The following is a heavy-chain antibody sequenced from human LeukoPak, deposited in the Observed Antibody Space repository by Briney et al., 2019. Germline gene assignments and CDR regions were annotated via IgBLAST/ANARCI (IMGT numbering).Heavy chain of an antibody. V-gene: IGHV1-69*04. J-gene: IGHJ1*01. Sequence: ASVKVSCKASGGTFSNYAINWVRQAPGQGLEWMGRIIPILGIANYAQIFQGRVTITADKSTSTAYLELSSLRSEDTAAYYCAREEVGCCSGGSCNSRRDFQHWGQGTLVTVSS. CDR3: AREEVGCCSGGSCNSRRDFQH. CDR1: GGTFSNYA. CDR2: IIPILGIA. D-gene: IGHD2-15*01.